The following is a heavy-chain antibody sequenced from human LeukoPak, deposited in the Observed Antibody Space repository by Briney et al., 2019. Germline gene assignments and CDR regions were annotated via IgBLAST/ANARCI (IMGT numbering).Heavy chain of an antibody. Sequence: GGSLRLSCAASGFTFSSYGMHWVRQAPGKGLEWVAVIWYDGSNKYYADSVKGRFTISRDNSKNTLYLQMNSLRAEDTAVYYCARGQNYYDSSGYLYWGQGPLVTVSS. CDR1: GFTFSSYG. J-gene: IGHJ4*02. V-gene: IGHV3-33*01. D-gene: IGHD3-22*01. CDR3: ARGQNYYDSSGYLY. CDR2: IWYDGSNK.